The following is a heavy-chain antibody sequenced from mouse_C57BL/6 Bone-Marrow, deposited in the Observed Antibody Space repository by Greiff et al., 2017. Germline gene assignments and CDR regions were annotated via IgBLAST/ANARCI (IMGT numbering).Heavy chain of an antibody. CDR2: ISSGGGYT. CDR3: ASPIYSNEQGFAY. V-gene: IGHV5-6*01. CDR1: GFTFSSYG. D-gene: IGHD2-5*01. J-gene: IGHJ3*01. Sequence: EVLLVESGGDLVKPGGSLKLSCAASGFTFSSYGMSWVRQTPDKGLGWVGTISSGGGYTYYPDSVKGRFTISRDNAKNTLYLQMSSLKSEDTAMYYCASPIYSNEQGFAYWGQGTLVTVSA.